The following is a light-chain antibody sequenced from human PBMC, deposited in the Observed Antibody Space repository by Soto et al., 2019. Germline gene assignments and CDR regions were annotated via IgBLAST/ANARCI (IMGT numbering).Light chain of an antibody. CDR2: DAS. Sequence: EIVMTQSPCALSVSLWERATLFCRASQSVRSSLAWYQQKPGQAPRLLIYDASTRAPGIPARFSGSGSGTELTLTISSLQSDDFAVYHCQQYNNWPPTFGHGTRLEIK. CDR1: QSVRSS. V-gene: IGKV3-15*01. J-gene: IGKJ5*01. CDR3: QQYNNWPPT.